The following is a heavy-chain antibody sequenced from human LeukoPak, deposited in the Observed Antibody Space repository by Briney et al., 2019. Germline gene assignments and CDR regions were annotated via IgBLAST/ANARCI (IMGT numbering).Heavy chain of an antibody. V-gene: IGHV3-23*01. J-gene: IGHJ6*02. D-gene: IGHD5-18*01. CDR2: ISGSGGSP. CDR1: GFTFSGYA. Sequence: PGGSLRLSCAASGFTFSGYAMGWVRQAPGKGLGWVSAISGSGGSPYSADSLKGGLTFSRDSSKNTLSLRMNSLRAEDTAVYYCAKGDGYSYGSGGYSYGMDVWGQGTTVTVSS. CDR3: AKGDGYSYGSGGYSYGMDV.